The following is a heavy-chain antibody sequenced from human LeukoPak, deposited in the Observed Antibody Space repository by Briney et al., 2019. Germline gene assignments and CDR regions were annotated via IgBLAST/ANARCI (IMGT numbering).Heavy chain of an antibody. V-gene: IGHV3-23*01. J-gene: IGHJ6*04. Sequence: PGGSLRLSCAASGFTFSSYDLSWVRQAPGKGLECVSAIRRGVGSTYYADSVKGRFTISRDNSKNTLYLQMNNLRADDTAVYYCATRLCTIAACRASSYKSLDVWGKGTTVTVSS. CDR3: ATRLCTIAACRASSYKSLDV. CDR2: IRRGVGST. D-gene: IGHD2-8*01. CDR1: GFTFSSYD.